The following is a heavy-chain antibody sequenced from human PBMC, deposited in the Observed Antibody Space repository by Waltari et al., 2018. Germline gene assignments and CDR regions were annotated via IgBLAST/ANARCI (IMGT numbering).Heavy chain of an antibody. J-gene: IGHJ6*03. CDR3: ARHRAARLHYYYYYYMDV. D-gene: IGHD6-6*01. Sequence: QVQLQPWGAGLLKPSETLSLTCAVYGGSFSGYFCRWIRQPPGEGLEWIGEINHSGSTNYNPSLKSRVTISVDTSKNQFSLKLSSVTAADTAVYYCARHRAARLHYYYYYYMDVWGKGTTVTVSS. CDR1: GGSFSGYF. V-gene: IGHV4-34*01. CDR2: INHSGST.